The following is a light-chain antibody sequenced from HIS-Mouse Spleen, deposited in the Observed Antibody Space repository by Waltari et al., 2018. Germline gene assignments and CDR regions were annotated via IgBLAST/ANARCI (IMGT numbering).Light chain of an antibody. CDR3: YSTDSSGNHRV. J-gene: IGLJ2*01. CDR1: ALPKKY. Sequence: SYELTQPPSVSVSPGQTARITCSGDALPKKYAYWYQQKSGQAPLLVIYEDSKRPSGIPGRFSGSSSGTMATLTISGAQVEDEADYYWYSTDSSGNHRVFGGGTKLTVL. CDR2: EDS. V-gene: IGLV3-10*01.